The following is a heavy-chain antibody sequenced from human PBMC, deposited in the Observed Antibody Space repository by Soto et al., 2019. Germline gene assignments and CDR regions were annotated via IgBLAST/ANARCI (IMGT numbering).Heavy chain of an antibody. CDR2: FDPEDGET. CDR1: GYTLTELS. CDR3: ATATIHSYGYYFDY. V-gene: IGHV1-24*01. J-gene: IGHJ4*02. Sequence: EASVKVSCKVSGYTLTELSMHWVRQAPGKGLEWMGGFDPEDGETIYAQKFQGRVTMTEDTSTDTAYMELSSLRSEDTAVYYCATATIHSYGYYFDYWGQGTLVTVSS. D-gene: IGHD5-18*01.